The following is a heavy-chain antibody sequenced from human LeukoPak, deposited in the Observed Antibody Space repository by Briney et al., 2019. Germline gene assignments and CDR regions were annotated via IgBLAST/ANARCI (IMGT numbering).Heavy chain of an antibody. J-gene: IGHJ5*02. CDR3: AGGMLSSGAMT. Sequence: GGSLRLSCAASGFTFSSYAMHWVRQAPGKGLEWVAVISYDGGNRYSADSVKGRFTISRDNLKNTLFLQMNSLRSEDTAVYYCAGGMLSSGAMTWGQGTLVTVSS. V-gene: IGHV3-30-3*01. D-gene: IGHD3-10*01. CDR1: GFTFSSYA. CDR2: ISYDGGNR.